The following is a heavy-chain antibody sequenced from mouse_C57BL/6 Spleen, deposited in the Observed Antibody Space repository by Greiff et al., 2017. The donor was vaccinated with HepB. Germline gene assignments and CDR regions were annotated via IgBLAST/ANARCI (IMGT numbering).Heavy chain of an antibody. J-gene: IGHJ2*01. Sequence: QVQLKESGAELARPGASVKLSCKASGYTFTSYGISWVKQRTGQGLEWIGEIYPRSGNTYYNEKFKGKATLTADKSSSTAYMELRSLTSEDSAVYFCASYYGSSSYYFDYWGQGTTLTVSS. V-gene: IGHV1-81*01. D-gene: IGHD1-1*01. CDR2: IYPRSGNT. CDR3: ASYYGSSSYYFDY. CDR1: GYTFTSYG.